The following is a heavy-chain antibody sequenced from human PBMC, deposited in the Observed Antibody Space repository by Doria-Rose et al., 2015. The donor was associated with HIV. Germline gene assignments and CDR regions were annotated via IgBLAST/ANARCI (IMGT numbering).Heavy chain of an antibody. Sequence: VQLVQSGGDLVQPGRSLRLSCTAPGFNFVDYAMTWVRQAPGKGLEWVGFVRSKAYGGTPDYAASVKGRFTISRDDSKSVAYLQMNSLKIEDSAVYYCRGDYGGKSNYWGQGTLVTVSS. V-gene: IGHV3-49*04. CDR1: GFNFVDYA. CDR3: RGDYGGKSNY. J-gene: IGHJ4*02. D-gene: IGHD4-17*01. CDR2: VRSKAYGGTP.